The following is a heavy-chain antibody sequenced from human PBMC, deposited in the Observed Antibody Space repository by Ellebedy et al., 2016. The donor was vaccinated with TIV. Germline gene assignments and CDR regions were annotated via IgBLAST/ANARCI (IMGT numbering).Heavy chain of an antibody. CDR2: IIPIFGTA. J-gene: IGHJ4*02. D-gene: IGHD5-12*01. CDR3: ARDKDTGLFDY. V-gene: IGHV1-69*13. CDR1: GGTFSSYS. Sequence: SVKVSCKASGGTFSSYSISWVRQAPGQGLEWMGGIIPIFGTANYAQKFQGRVTITANESTSTAYMELSSLRSEDTAGYYCARDKDTGLFDYWGQGTLVTVSS.